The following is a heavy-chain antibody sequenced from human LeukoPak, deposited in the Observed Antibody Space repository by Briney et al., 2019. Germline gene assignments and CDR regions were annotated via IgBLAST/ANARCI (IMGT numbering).Heavy chain of an antibody. D-gene: IGHD3-10*01. Sequence: GSLRLSCAASGFTFSYYAMTWVRQAPGEGLEWVSAISGSVGSTYYADSVKGRFTISRDNSKNTLYLQMNSLRAEDTAVYYCAKATIYPFGEILGYYYGMDVWGQGTTVTVSS. V-gene: IGHV3-23*01. J-gene: IGHJ6*02. CDR1: GFTFSYYA. CDR2: ISGSVGST. CDR3: AKATIYPFGEILGYYYGMDV.